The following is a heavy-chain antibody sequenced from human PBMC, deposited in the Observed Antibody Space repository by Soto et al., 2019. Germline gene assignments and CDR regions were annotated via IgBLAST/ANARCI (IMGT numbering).Heavy chain of an antibody. V-gene: IGHV3-30-3*01. J-gene: IGHJ4*02. CDR1: GFTFRSYA. CDR2: ISYDEIYE. D-gene: IGHD3-3*01. Sequence: QVWQVESGGGVVQAGRSLRLSCAASGFTFRSYAMHWVRQAPGKGLEWVAIISYDEIYEYYADSVKGRFTISRDNSKNTLYLKMNSMRTEDTAVYYCARALDFWSAYFDYWGQGSLVTVSS. CDR3: ARALDFWSAYFDY.